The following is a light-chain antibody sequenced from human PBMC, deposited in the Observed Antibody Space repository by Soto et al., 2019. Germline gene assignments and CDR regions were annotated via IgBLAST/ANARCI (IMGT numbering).Light chain of an antibody. CDR1: QGIRND. J-gene: IGKJ1*01. CDR2: AAS. V-gene: IGKV1-17*01. CDR3: QQYYSYPPGT. Sequence: IQMTQSPSSLSASVGDRVTITCRASQGIRNDLGWYQQKPGKAPKLLIYAASTLQSGVPSRFSGSGSGTDFTLTISCLQSEDFATYYCQQYYSYPPGTFGQGTKVDIK.